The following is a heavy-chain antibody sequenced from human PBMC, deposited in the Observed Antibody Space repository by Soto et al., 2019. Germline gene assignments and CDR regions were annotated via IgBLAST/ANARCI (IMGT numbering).Heavy chain of an antibody. CDR2: IYPGDSDT. CDR3: ATSLHASGHSISFLDFES. CDR1: GYSFTSYW. Sequence: GESQKISCNGSGYSFTSYWIGWVRQMPVKGLEWMGIIYPGDSDTRYSPSFQGQVTISAAKSISTAYLQRSSLKASDTAMYYCATSLHASGHSISFLDFESWGQGPRITVAS. V-gene: IGHV5-51*01. J-gene: IGHJ3*02. D-gene: IGHD3-3*02.